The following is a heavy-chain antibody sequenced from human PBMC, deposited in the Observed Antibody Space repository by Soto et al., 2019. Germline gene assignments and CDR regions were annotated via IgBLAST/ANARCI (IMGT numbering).Heavy chain of an antibody. D-gene: IGHD1-26*01. CDR2: IWYDGSNK. V-gene: IGHV3-33*01. CDR1: GFTFRSYG. J-gene: IGHJ6*02. CDR3: ARDGIRRYYYGMDV. Sequence: QVQLVESGGGVVQPGRSLRLSCAASGFTFRSYGMHWVRQAPGKGLEWVAVIWYDGSNKYYADSVKGRFTISRDNSKNTLYLQMNSLRAEDTAVYYCARDGIRRYYYGMDVWGQGTTVTVSS.